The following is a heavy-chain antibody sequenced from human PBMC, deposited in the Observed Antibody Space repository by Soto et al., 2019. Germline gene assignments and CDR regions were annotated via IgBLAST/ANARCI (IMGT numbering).Heavy chain of an antibody. CDR3: ASDLYYSSGRYFDHDAFDI. V-gene: IGHV1-18*01. D-gene: IGHD6-19*01. J-gene: IGHJ3*02. Sequence: QVQLVQSGADVKKPGASVKFSCTASGYNFTSYGSSWVRQAPGQGLEWMGWISPHNDRTKYARRFQDRVTMTTETPTSTVYMELGSLRSDDTAVYYCASDLYYSSGRYFDHDAFDIWGQGTVVTVSS. CDR1: GYNFTSYG. CDR2: ISPHNDRT.